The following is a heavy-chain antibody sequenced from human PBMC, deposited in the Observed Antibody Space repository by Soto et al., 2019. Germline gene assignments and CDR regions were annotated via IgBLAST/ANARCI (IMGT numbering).Heavy chain of an antibody. CDR1: GATFSSYA. Sequence: QVQLVQSGAEVRQPASSVKVSCKTSGATFSSYAITWVRQAPGQGLEWMGGIVPTVDTSTYAQKLQGRVTNTADKFTNTVYMELSSLRSDDTDVYYCVRVVAIPGYPDNWGQGTLVTVSS. J-gene: IGHJ4*02. CDR2: IVPTVDTS. D-gene: IGHD5-12*01. V-gene: IGHV1-69*14. CDR3: VRVVAIPGYPDN.